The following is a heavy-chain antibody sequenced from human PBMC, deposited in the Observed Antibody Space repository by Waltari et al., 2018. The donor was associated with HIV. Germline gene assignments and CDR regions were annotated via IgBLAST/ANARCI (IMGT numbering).Heavy chain of an antibody. CDR2: IWYEGSNK. Sequence: QVQLVESGGGVVQPGRSLRLSCAASGFLFSSYGMHWVRQAPGKGLEWGAVIWYEGSNKYFADSGKVRFTISRDNSKNTLYLQMNSLMAEDTAVYYCARDYVSGDFWSGRNYGMDVWGQGTTVTVSS. J-gene: IGHJ6*02. D-gene: IGHD3-3*01. CDR1: GFLFSSYG. V-gene: IGHV3-33*01. CDR3: ARDYVSGDFWSGRNYGMDV.